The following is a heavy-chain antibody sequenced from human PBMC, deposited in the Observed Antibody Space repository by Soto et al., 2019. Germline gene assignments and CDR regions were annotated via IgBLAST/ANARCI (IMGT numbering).Heavy chain of an antibody. D-gene: IGHD3-10*01. CDR3: ARVSGYYGSGSYYSMLDY. J-gene: IGHJ4*02. CDR1: GYTITSYA. Sequence: ASVKVSCKASGYTITSYAMHWVRQAPGQRLEWMGWINAGNGNTKYSQKFQGRVTITRDTSASTACMELSSLRSEDTAVYYCARVSGYYGSGSYYSMLDYWGQGTLVTVSS. CDR2: INAGNGNT. V-gene: IGHV1-3*01.